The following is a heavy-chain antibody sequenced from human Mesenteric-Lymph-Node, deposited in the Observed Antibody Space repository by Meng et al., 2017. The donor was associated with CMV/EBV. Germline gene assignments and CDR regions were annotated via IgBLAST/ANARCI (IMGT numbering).Heavy chain of an antibody. CDR3: ARDPDGGVMDDAFDI. CDR2: IYGNDSSE. CDR1: GFSFSSYA. D-gene: IGHD3-16*01. Sequence: GESLKISCVASGFSFSSYAMYWVRQAPGKGLEWVAVIYGNDSSEKYAASVKGSFTVSRDHVKKTLFLQMNSVRAEDTAVYYCARDPDGGVMDDAFDIWGQGTMVTVSS. V-gene: IGHV3-23*03. J-gene: IGHJ3*02.